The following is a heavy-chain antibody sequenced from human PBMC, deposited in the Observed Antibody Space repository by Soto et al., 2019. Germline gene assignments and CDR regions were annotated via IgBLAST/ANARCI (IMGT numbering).Heavy chain of an antibody. CDR3: ATLEGRGQPVRFDP. V-gene: IGHV3-15*07. CDR2: IKSETDGGTT. J-gene: IGHJ5*02. Sequence: VQLVQSGGGLVKPGGSLRLSCAVSGITFSKAWMNWVRQAPGKGLEWVGRIKSETDGGTTDYAVPVKGRFTVSRDDSKDTLYLEMNSLRVEDTAVYYCATLEGRGQPVRFDPWGQGVLVTVSS. D-gene: IGHD3-10*01. CDR1: GITFSKAW.